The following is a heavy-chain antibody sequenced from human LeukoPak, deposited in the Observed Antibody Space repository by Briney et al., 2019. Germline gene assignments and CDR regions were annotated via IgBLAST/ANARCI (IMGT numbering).Heavy chain of an antibody. CDR2: IYYSGST. CDR1: GGSINNYY. CDR3: ARHRPGPYDY. D-gene: IGHD6-6*01. J-gene: IGHJ4*02. V-gene: IGHV4-59*08. Sequence: PSETLSLTCTISGGSINNYYWSWIRQPPGKGLEWIGYIYYSGSTTYNPSLKSRVTISVDTSKNQFSQSLSSVTAADTAVYYCARHRPGPYDYWGQGTLVTVSS.